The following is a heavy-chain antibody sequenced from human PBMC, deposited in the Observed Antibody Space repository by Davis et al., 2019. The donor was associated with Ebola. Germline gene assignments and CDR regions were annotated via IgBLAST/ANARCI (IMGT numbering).Heavy chain of an antibody. CDR1: GFTFSTSA. V-gene: IGHV3-23*01. Sequence: GESLRLSCAASGFTFSTSAMNWVRQAPGKGLEWISTVGYSGYDTHYADSVKGRFTISRDNSKNTLFLQMSSLRAEDTALYYCAARPNWGSFHYWGQGILVTVSS. CDR2: VGYSGYDT. D-gene: IGHD7-27*01. CDR3: AARPNWGSFHY. J-gene: IGHJ4*02.